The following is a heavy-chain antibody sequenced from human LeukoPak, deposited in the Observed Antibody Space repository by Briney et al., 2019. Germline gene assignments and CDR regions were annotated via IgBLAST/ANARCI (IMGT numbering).Heavy chain of an antibody. CDR2: ISSSGGTI. V-gene: IGHV3-11*01. Sequence: PGGSLRLSCAASGFTFSDYYMSWIRQAPGKGLEWDSYISSSGGTIYYADSVKGRFTISRDNAKNSLYLQMNSLRAEDTAVYYCARNKDNYHYYMDVWGKGTTVTISS. D-gene: IGHD1/OR15-1a*01. CDR3: ARNKDNYHYYMDV. J-gene: IGHJ6*03. CDR1: GFTFSDYY.